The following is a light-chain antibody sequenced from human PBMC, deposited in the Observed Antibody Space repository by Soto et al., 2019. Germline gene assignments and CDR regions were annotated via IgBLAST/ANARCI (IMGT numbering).Light chain of an antibody. J-gene: IGLJ1*01. CDR2: EVS. CDR1: SSDVGGYNY. Sequence: QSVLTQPPSASGSPGQSVTISCTGTSSDVGGYNYVSWYRQHPGKAPKLMIYEVSKRPSGVPDRFSGSKSGNTASLTVSGLQAEDEADYYCSSYAGSNNSYVFGTGTKVTVL. CDR3: SSYAGSNNSYV. V-gene: IGLV2-8*01.